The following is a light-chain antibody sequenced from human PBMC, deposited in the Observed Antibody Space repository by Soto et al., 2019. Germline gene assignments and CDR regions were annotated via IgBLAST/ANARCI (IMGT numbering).Light chain of an antibody. V-gene: IGKV3-20*01. CDR3: QQYGRKT. Sequence: EIVLTQSPGTLSLSPGERATLSCRASQSVSSSYLAWYQQKPGQAPRLLIYGASSRATGIPDRFSGSGSGTDFTLTISRLEPEDFAVYYCQQYGRKTFGGGTKVEIK. CDR1: QSVSSSY. J-gene: IGKJ4*01. CDR2: GAS.